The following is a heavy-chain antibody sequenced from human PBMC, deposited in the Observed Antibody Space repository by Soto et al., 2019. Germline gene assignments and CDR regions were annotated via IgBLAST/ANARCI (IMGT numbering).Heavy chain of an antibody. Sequence: QVQLVESGGGVVQPGRSLRLSCAASGFTFSSYAMHWVRQAPGKGLEWVAVISYDGSNKYYADAVKGRFTISRDNSKNMLYLQTNSLRAADTAVYYCARDNPGWAVSYYFDYWGQVTLVTVSS. CDR3: ARDNPGWAVSYYFDY. V-gene: IGHV3-30-3*01. D-gene: IGHD6-19*01. J-gene: IGHJ4*02. CDR1: GFTFSSYA. CDR2: ISYDGSNK.